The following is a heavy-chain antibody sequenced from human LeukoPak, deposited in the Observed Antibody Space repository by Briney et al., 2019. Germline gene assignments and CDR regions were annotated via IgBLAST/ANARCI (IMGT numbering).Heavy chain of an antibody. CDR3: VTGGGYNGLDY. D-gene: IGHD5-12*01. J-gene: IGHJ4*02. CDR1: GFTFSSYA. CDR2: VLSRAGGGTI. Sequence: NSGGSLRLSCAASGFTFSSYAMNWVRQAPGKGLEWVGRVLSRAGGGTIDYAAPVKGRFTISRDDSKNALFLQMNSLRTEDTAVYYCVTGGGYNGLDYWGQGALVTVSS. V-gene: IGHV3-15*07.